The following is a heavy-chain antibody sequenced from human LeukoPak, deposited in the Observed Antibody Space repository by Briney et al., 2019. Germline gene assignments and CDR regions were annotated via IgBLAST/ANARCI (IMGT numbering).Heavy chain of an antibody. J-gene: IGHJ6*02. V-gene: IGHV1-8*01. CDR2: MNPNSGNT. CDR3: ARGRIRDGYNYYYGMGV. D-gene: IGHD5-24*01. Sequence: GASVKVSCKASGYTFTSYDINWVRQATGQGLEWMGWMNPNSGNTGYAQKFQGRVTMTRNTSISTAYMELSSLRSEDTAVYYCARGRIRDGYNYYYGMGVWGQGTTVTVSS. CDR1: GYTFTSYD.